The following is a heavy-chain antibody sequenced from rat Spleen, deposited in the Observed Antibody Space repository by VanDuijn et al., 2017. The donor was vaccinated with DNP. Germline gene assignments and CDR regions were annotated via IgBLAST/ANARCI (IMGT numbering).Heavy chain of an antibody. CDR2: IWAGGST. CDR1: GFSLTSNG. D-gene: IGHD3-1*01. V-gene: IGHV2-72*01. Sequence: QVQLKESGPGLVQPSQTLSLTCTVSGFSLTSNGVGWVRQPLGKALVWMGTIWAGGSTNYNSAVQSRLSISRDTSKSQVFLKMNSLQPGDTGTYYCVRHVDPGWFPFWGQGTLVTVSS. J-gene: IGHJ3*01. CDR3: VRHVDPGWFPF.